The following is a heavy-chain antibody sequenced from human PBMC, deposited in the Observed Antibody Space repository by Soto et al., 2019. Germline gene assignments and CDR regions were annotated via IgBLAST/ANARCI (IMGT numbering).Heavy chain of an antibody. V-gene: IGHV4-34*01. CDR2: INHSGST. CDR1: GGSFSGYY. J-gene: IGHJ6*02. CDR3: ARGWVTTGIYYYYGMDV. D-gene: IGHD4-17*01. Sequence: TLSLTCAVYGGSFSGYYWSWIRQPPGKGLEWIGEINHSGSTNYNPSLKSRVTISVDTSKNQFSLKLSSVTAADTAVYYCARGWVTTGIYYYYGMDVWGQGTTVTVSS.